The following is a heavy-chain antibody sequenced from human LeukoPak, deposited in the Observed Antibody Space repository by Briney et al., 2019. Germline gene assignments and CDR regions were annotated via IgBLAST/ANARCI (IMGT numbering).Heavy chain of an antibody. Sequence: PSETLSLTCTVSGGSISSHYWSWIRQPPGKGLEWIGYIYYSGSTNYNPSLKSRVTISVDTSKNQFSLKLSSVTAADTAVYYCASSGPLYYNYYMDVWGKGTTVTVSS. CDR3: ASSGPLYYNYYMDV. CDR1: GGSISSHY. V-gene: IGHV4-59*11. CDR2: IYYSGST. J-gene: IGHJ6*03.